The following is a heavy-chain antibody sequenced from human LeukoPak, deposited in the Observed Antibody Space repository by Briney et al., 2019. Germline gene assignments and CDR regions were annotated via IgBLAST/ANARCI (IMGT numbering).Heavy chain of an antibody. CDR2: ISGSGGST. J-gene: IGHJ4*02. V-gene: IGHV3-23*01. CDR3: AKDPPKMKARQRDNYDSSGYQPDY. CDR1: GFTFSSYA. D-gene: IGHD3-22*01. Sequence: GGSLRLSCAASGFTFSSYAMSWVRQAPGKGLEWVSAISGSGGSTYYADSVKGRFTISRDNSKNTLYLQMNSLRAEDTAVYYCAKDPPKMKARQRDNYDSSGYQPDYWGQGTLVTVSS.